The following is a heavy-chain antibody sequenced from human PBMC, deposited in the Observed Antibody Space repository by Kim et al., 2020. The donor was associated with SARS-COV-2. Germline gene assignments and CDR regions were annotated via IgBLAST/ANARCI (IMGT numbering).Heavy chain of an antibody. CDR3: ARGPDEKRWLQLRGDLAFDI. Sequence: ASVKVSCKASGYTFTSYAMHWVRQAPGQRLEWMGWINAGNGNTKYSQKFQGRVTITRDTSASTAYMELSSLRSEDTAVYYCARGPDEKRWLQLRGDLAFDIWGQGTMVTVSS. V-gene: IGHV1-3*01. J-gene: IGHJ3*02. D-gene: IGHD5-12*01. CDR1: GYTFTSYA. CDR2: INAGNGNT.